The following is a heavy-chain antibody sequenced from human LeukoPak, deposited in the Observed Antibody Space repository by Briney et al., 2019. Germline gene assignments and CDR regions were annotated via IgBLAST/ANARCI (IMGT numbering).Heavy chain of an antibody. CDR3: APSYGEEYFQH. Sequence: ASVKVSCKASGYISIDYYIHWVRQAPGQGLEWMGWINPNSGGTNYAQKFQGRVTMTRDTSISTAYMELSRLRSDDTAVYYCAPSYGEEYFQHWGQGTLVTVSS. CDR1: GYISIDYY. J-gene: IGHJ1*01. D-gene: IGHD4-17*01. CDR2: INPNSGGT. V-gene: IGHV1-2*02.